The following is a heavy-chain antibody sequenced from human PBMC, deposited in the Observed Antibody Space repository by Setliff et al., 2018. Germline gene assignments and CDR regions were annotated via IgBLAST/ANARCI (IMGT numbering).Heavy chain of an antibody. CDR2: INPHNEGT. V-gene: IGHV1-2*02. Sequence: ASVKVSCKSSGYSFIDYYIHWVRQAPGQGLEWMGWINPHNEGTTFAQKFQDRVTATTDTSITTAYLKLSGLTSDDTAVYYCSRGRRGSTWTSDSWGQGTLGTVSS. D-gene: IGHD2-2*01. CDR1: GYSFIDYY. CDR3: SRGRRGSTWTSDS. J-gene: IGHJ4*02.